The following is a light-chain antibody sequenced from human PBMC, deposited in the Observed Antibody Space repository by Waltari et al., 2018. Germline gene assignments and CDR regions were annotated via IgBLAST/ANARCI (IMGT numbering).Light chain of an antibody. Sequence: DIVMTQSPDFLAVSLGERATINCKSSQSLFSTSNSKTYIPWYQQKPGQPPKLLIYWASTRGSRVPDRFSGSGSGTDFTLTISSLQAEDVAVYYCHHYYIPPLTFGQGTRLEIK. J-gene: IGKJ5*01. CDR2: WAS. V-gene: IGKV4-1*01. CDR1: QSLFSTSNSKTY. CDR3: HHYYIPPLT.